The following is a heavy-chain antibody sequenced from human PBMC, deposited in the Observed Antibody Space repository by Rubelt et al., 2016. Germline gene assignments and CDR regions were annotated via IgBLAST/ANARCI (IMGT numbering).Heavy chain of an antibody. CDR1: GFTFSSYS. CDR2: IYSGGST. J-gene: IGHJ4*02. Sequence: RLSCAASGFTFSSYSMNWVRQAPGKGLEWVSVIYSGGSTYYADSVKGRFTISRDISKNTLYLQMNSLRVEDTAVYYCARAQWRTDYFDYWGQGSLVTVSS. V-gene: IGHV3-66*01. CDR3: ARAQWRTDYFDY. D-gene: IGHD6-19*01.